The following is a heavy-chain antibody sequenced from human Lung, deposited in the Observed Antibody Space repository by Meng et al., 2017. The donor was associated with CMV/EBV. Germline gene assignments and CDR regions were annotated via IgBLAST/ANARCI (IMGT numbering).Heavy chain of an antibody. CDR3: ARGNGWRFDY. CDR1: GDTFTSSS. CDR2: ININTGTP. D-gene: IGHD6-19*01. V-gene: IGHV7-4-1*01. Sequence: VKLVKSGSELKKPGDSVKVPGQEAGDTFTSSSMTWVRHAPGQGLEWMGWININTGTPTYAQGFTGRFVFSLDTSVSTAYLQIDSLKADDTAVYYCARGNGWRFDYWGQGTLVTVSS. J-gene: IGHJ4*02.